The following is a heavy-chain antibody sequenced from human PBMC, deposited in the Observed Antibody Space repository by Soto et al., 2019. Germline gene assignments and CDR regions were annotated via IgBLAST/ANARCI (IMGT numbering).Heavy chain of an antibody. V-gene: IGHV4-59*12. CDR3: AREPLT. CDR1: GGSIRSYY. CDR2: MYYSGST. Sequence: PSETLSLTCTVSGGSIRSYYWSGIRQHPGRGLEWIGYMYYSGSTYYNPSLKSRVTISVDTSKNQFSLKLSSVTAADTAMYYCAREPLTWGQGTLVTVSS. J-gene: IGHJ4*02.